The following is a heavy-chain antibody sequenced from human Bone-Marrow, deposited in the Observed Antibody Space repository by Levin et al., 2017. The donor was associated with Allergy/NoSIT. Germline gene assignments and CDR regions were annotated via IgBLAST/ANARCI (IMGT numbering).Heavy chain of an antibody. V-gene: IGHV3-21*01. D-gene: IGHD5-24*01. J-gene: IGHJ4*02. CDR3: ATHKGRWLPKSFDY. Sequence: AGGSLRLSCAASGFTFSSYSMNWVRQAPGKGLEWVSSISSSSSYIYYADSVKGRFTISRDNAKNSLYLQMNSLRAEDTAVYYCATHKGRWLPKSFDYWGQGTLVTVSS. CDR2: ISSSSSYI. CDR1: GFTFSSYS.